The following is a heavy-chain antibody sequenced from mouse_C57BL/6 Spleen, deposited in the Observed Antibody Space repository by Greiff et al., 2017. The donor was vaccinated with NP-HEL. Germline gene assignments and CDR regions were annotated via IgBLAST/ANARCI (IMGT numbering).Heavy chain of an antibody. CDR2: ISSGGSYT. CDR3: ARLSDGPDY. CDR1: GFTFSSYG. J-gene: IGHJ2*01. Sequence: EVQLVESGGDLVKPGGSLKLSCAASGFTFSSYGMSWVRQTPDKRLEWVATISSGGSYTYYPDSVKGRFTISRDNAKNTLYLQMSSLKSEDTAMYYYARLSDGPDYWGQGTTLTVSS. V-gene: IGHV5-6*01. D-gene: IGHD2-3*01.